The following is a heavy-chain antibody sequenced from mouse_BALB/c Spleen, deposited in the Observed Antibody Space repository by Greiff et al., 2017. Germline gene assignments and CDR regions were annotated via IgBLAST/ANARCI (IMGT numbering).Heavy chain of an antibody. CDR1: GFTFSSFG. CDR3: ARRTTTNAMDY. CDR2: ISSGSSTI. V-gene: IGHV5-17*02. D-gene: IGHD1-2*01. Sequence: EVKLMESGGGLVQPGGSRKLSCAASGFTFSSFGMHWVRQAPEKGLEWVAYISSGSSTIYYADTVKGRFTISRDNPKNTLFLQMTSLRSEDTAMYYCARRTTTNAMDYWGQGTSVTVSS. J-gene: IGHJ4*01.